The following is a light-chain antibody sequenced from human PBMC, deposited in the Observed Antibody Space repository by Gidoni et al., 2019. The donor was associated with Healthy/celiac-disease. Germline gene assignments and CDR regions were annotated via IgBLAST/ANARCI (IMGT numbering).Light chain of an antibody. V-gene: IGKV3-15*01. Sequence: PATLSVSPGERATLSCRASQSVSSNLAWYQQKPGQAPRLLIYGASTRATGIPARFSGSGSGTEFTLTISSLQPEDFAVYCCQQYSNWPPETFGQGTKVEIK. CDR3: QQYSNWPPET. J-gene: IGKJ1*01. CDR1: QSVSSN. CDR2: GAS.